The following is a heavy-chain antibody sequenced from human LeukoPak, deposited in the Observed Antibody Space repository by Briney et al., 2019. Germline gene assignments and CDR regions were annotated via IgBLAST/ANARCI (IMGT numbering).Heavy chain of an antibody. J-gene: IGHJ4*02. CDR1: GFTFSSYA. CDR3: ASPYSSGWILFYFAY. CDR2: ISYDGSNT. V-gene: IGHV3-30-3*01. Sequence: GGSLRLSCAASGFTFSSYAMHWVRQAPGKGLEWVAAISYDGSNTYYADSVKGRFTISRDNFKSTLYLQMNSLRPEDTAVYYCASPYSSGWILFYFAYWGQGTLVTVSS. D-gene: IGHD6-19*01.